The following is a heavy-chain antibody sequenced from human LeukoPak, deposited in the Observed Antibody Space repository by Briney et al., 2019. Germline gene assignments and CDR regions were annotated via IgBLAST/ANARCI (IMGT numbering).Heavy chain of an antibody. D-gene: IGHD3-16*01. CDR1: GFTFSSYA. Sequence: GGSLRLSCAASGFTFSSYAMHWVRQAPGKGLEWVAVISYDGSNKYYADSVKGRFTISRDSSKNTLYLQMNSLRAEDTAVYYCARDALRLPPIWGQGTLVTVSS. CDR2: ISYDGSNK. J-gene: IGHJ4*02. V-gene: IGHV3-30*04. CDR3: ARDALRLPPI.